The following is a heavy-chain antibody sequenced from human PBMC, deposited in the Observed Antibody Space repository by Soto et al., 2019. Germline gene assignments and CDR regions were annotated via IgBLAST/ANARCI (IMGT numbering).Heavy chain of an antibody. CDR1: GFSRSNARMG. V-gene: IGHV2-26*01. CDR3: ARITRDFWNGYYKGGPDY. D-gene: IGHD3-3*01. J-gene: IGHJ4*02. Sequence: QVTLKESGPVLVKPTETVTLTCTVSGFSRSNARMGVSWIRQPPGKALEWLAHIFSNDEKSYSTSLKSRLTISKDTSKHQLVLTMTNMDPLDTATYYCARITRDFWNGYYKGGPDYWGQGTLITVST. CDR2: IFSNDEK.